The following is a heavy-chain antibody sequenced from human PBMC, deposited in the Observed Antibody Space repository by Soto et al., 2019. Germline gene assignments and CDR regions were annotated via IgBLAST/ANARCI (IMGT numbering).Heavy chain of an antibody. CDR3: ATQDFRGITGTT. CDR2: ISSSSRDT. D-gene: IGHD1-20*01. V-gene: IGHV3-23*01. Sequence: EVQLLESGGGLVQPGESLRLSCAASGFTFNTFAMGWVRQDPGKGLEWVSLISSSSRDTYYADSVKGRFTISRDNSRNILNLQMNSLRAEDTAVYYCATQDFRGITGTTWGQGTLVTVSS. CDR1: GFTFNTFA. J-gene: IGHJ4*02.